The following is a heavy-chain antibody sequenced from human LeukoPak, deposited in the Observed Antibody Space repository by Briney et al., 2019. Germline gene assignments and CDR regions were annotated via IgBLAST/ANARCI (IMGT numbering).Heavy chain of an antibody. CDR2: ISGSGGST. Sequence: GSLRLSCAASGFTFSSYAMSWVRQAPGKGLEWVSAISGSGGSTYYADSVKGRFTISRDNSKNTLYLQMNSLRAEDTAVYYCAKDVKYYDFWSGLLFDYWGQGTLVTVSS. CDR3: AKDVKYYDFWSGLLFDY. D-gene: IGHD3-3*01. CDR1: GFTFSSYA. V-gene: IGHV3-23*01. J-gene: IGHJ4*02.